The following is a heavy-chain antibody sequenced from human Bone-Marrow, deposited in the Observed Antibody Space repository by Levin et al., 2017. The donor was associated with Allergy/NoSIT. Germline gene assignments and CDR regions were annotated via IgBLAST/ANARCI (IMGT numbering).Heavy chain of an antibody. CDR3: ARVLGRRYGDGKAYFDC. J-gene: IGHJ4*02. CDR2: ITSNNVDT. V-gene: IGHV1-18*01. D-gene: IGHD4-17*01. Sequence: GASVKVSCKASGYALNTFGITWVRQAPGQGLEWVGWITSNNVDTDYAEKFKGRVTMTTDTSTSTSYMEVRSLRSDDTAVYFCARVLGRRYGDGKAYFDCWGQGTLVTVSS. CDR1: GYALNTFG.